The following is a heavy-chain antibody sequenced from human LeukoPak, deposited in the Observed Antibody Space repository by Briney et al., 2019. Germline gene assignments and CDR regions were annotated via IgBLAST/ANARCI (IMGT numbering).Heavy chain of an antibody. V-gene: IGHV3-30*18. CDR1: GFTFSSYG. CDR2: ISYDGSNK. CDR3: AKVSGYDKSDY. J-gene: IGHJ4*02. D-gene: IGHD5-12*01. Sequence: GRSLRLSCAASGFTFSSYGMHWVRQAPGKGLEWVAVISYDGSNKYYADSVKGRFTISRDNSKNTLYLQMNSLRAEDTAVYYGAKVSGYDKSDYWGQGTLVTVSS.